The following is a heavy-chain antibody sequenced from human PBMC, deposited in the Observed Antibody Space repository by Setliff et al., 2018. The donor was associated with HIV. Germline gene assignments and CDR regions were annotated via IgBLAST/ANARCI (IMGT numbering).Heavy chain of an antibody. CDR2: ISTYSDER. Sequence: ASVKVSCKPSGYTFTTYGLSWVRQAPGQGLEWMGWISTYSDERSYAQNLQGRVTMTTDTSTSTAYMELRSLRFDDTAVYYCAGDVEHMTDVWGQGTTVTVSS. CDR1: GYTFTTYG. J-gene: IGHJ6*02. CDR3: AGDVEHMTDV. V-gene: IGHV1-18*01.